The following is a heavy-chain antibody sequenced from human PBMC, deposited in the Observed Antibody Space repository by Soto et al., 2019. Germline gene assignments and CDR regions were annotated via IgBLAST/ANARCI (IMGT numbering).Heavy chain of an antibody. CDR2: FSAFNGNT. J-gene: IGHJ4*02. CDR1: GYMFRSYG. Sequence: QGQLVQSGAEVKRPGASVKVSCKASGYMFRSYGISWVRQAPGEGFEWMGWFSAFNGNTNYPQNLQGRVTMTTDTSTSTAYMELRTLRSDDSAIYYCARDGGYGAGSYLDYWGQGTEVTVSS. D-gene: IGHD3-10*01. CDR3: ARDGGYGAGSYLDY. V-gene: IGHV1-18*01.